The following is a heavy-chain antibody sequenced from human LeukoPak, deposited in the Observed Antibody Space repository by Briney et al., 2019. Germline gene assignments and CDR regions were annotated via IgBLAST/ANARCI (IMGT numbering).Heavy chain of an antibody. Sequence: GGSLRLSCAASGYPFSTYGMSWVRQAPGKGLELVSSITNSGYDTYYGDSVKGRFTISRDNSKNTLYLQMNSLRVEDTAVYFCAKAHRGFDDFWTGYDYWGQGTLVTVSS. CDR3: AKAHRGFDDFWTGYDY. D-gene: IGHD3/OR15-3a*01. CDR1: GYPFSTYG. V-gene: IGHV3-23*01. J-gene: IGHJ4*02. CDR2: ITNSGYDT.